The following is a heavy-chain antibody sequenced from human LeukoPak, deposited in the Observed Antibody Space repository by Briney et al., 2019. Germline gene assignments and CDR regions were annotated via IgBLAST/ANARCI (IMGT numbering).Heavy chain of an antibody. CDR3: ARRADDYDSSCYQH. Sequence: GASVKVSCKASGYTFTGYYMHWVRQAPGQGLEWMGWINPNSGGTNYAQKFQGRVTMTRDTSISTAYMELSRLRSDDTAVYYCARRADDYDSSCYQHWGRGTLVTVSS. CDR2: INPNSGGT. J-gene: IGHJ4*02. CDR1: GYTFTGYY. V-gene: IGHV1-2*02. D-gene: IGHD3-22*01.